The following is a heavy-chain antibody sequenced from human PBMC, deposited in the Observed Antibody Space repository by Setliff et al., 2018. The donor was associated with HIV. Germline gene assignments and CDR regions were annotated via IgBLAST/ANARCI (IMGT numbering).Heavy chain of an antibody. D-gene: IGHD3-10*01. CDR1: EFTFSSSA. J-gene: IGHJ4*02. CDR2: ITDSGHTT. V-gene: IGHV3-23*01. Sequence: GGSLRLSCVASEFTFSSSAMNWVRQAPGKGLEWVSSITDSGHTTYYADSVEGRFTISRDNSKNTLYLQMNSLRAEDTAVYYCAKDRGYYGSGSSLDHWGQGTLVTVSS. CDR3: AKDRGYYGSGSSLDH.